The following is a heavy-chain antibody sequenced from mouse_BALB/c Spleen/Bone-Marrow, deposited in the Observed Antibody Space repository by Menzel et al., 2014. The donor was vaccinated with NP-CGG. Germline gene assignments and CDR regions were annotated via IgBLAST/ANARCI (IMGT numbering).Heavy chain of an antibody. V-gene: IGHV1-18*01. J-gene: IGHJ3*01. D-gene: IGHD1-1*01. Sequence: EVKLQESGPELVKPGASMKISCKASCYSFTGYTMNWVKQSHGKNLEWIGLINPYNGGTNYNQKFKGKATLTVDKSSSTAYMELLSLTSEDSAVYYCARDYYGFSYGFAYWGQGTLVTVSA. CDR2: INPYNGGT. CDR3: ARDYYGFSYGFAY. CDR1: CYSFTGYT.